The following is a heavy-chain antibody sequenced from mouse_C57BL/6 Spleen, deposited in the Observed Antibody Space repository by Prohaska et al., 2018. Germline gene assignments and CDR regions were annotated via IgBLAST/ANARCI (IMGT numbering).Heavy chain of an antibody. Sequence: QVQLQQSGAELVRPGASVTLSCKSSGYTFTDYEMHWVKQTPVHVLAWSGAIDPETGGTAYNQKFKGKAIRTADKSSSTGYMEIRSLTSEDSAVYYCTLRSLFAYWGQGTLVTVSA. J-gene: IGHJ3*01. V-gene: IGHV1-15*01. CDR1: GYTFTDYE. CDR3: TLRSLFAY. CDR2: IDPETGGT. D-gene: IGHD2-12*01.